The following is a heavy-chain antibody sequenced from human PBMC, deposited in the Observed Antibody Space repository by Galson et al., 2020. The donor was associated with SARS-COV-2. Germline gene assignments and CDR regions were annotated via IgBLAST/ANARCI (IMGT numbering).Heavy chain of an antibody. J-gene: IGHJ5*02. D-gene: IGHD3-9*01. CDR1: GYTLTELS. CDR2: FEPEDGET. V-gene: IGHV1-24*01. Sequence: ASVKVSCKVSGYTLTELSMHWVRQAPGKGLEWMGGFEPEDGETIYAQKFQGRVTMTEDTSTDTAYMELSSLRSEDTAVYYCATGPVLTVYNWFDPWGQGTLVTVSS. CDR3: ATGPVLTVYNWFDP.